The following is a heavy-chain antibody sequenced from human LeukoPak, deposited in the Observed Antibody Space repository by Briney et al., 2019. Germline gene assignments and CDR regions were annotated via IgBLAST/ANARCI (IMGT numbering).Heavy chain of an antibody. CDR3: VGEVGSRQMNC. D-gene: IGHD1-26*01. CDR2: ISYDGSFQ. CDR1: GFTFSSHA. J-gene: IGHJ4*02. Sequence: GGSLRLSCATSGFTFSSHAMHWVRQAPGKGLECVAYISYDGSFQYHADSVKGRFTISRDNSKDILYLQMNSLRVDDSATYYCVGEVGSRQMNCWGQGTLSPSPQ. V-gene: IGHV3-30-3*01.